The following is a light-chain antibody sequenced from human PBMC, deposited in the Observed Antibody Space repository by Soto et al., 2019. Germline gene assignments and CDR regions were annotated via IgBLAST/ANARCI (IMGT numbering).Light chain of an antibody. CDR3: QVWDNRGI. J-gene: IGLJ2*01. CDR1: NIGTKN. CDR2: DDQ. Sequence: SYELTQPPSLSVAPGQTARITCGGNNIGTKNVHWYQQQSGQAPVLVVYDDQDRPSGIPERFSGSNSGNTATLTISRVEAGDEADYYCQVWDNRGIFGGGTKLTVL. V-gene: IGLV3-21*02.